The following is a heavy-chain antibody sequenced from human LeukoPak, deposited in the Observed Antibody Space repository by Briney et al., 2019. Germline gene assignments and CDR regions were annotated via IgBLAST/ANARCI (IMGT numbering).Heavy chain of an antibody. D-gene: IGHD3-3*01. CDR1: GYTGIELS. J-gene: IGHJ3*02. CDR2: FDPEDGET. V-gene: IGHV1-24*01. CDR3: ATHTISGVVTYASLI. Sequence: ASVEVSCKLSGYTGIELSMHWVRQVPGKGLEWMGGFDPEDGETKYAQKFQGRVTMTKDTSTDTAYMELSRLTSEDTAVYYCATHTISGVVTYASLIWGRGTLVTVSS.